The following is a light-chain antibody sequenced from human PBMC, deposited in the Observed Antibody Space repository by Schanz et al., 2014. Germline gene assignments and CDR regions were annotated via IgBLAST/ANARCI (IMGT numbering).Light chain of an antibody. Sequence: EIVLTQSPGTLSLSPGERATVSCRASQSGTNSYLAWYQQKPGQAPRLLIYGVSSRATGIPDRFSGSGSGTDFTLTISRLEPEDFAVYYCQQYGSAPVTFGGGTKV. V-gene: IGKV3-20*01. CDR1: QSGTNSY. J-gene: IGKJ4*01. CDR3: QQYGSAPVT. CDR2: GVS.